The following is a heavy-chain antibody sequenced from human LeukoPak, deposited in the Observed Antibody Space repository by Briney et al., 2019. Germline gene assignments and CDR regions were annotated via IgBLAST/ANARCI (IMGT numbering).Heavy chain of an antibody. CDR3: AREYMDV. Sequence: GGSLRLSCAAAGFTFSDYGMNWVRQAPGKGLEWVSGISGSGISTYYADSVKGRFTISRDNSKNTLYLQMNSLRAEDTAVYYCAREYMDVWGKGTTVTISS. CDR1: GFTFSDYG. V-gene: IGHV3-23*01. J-gene: IGHJ6*03. CDR2: ISGSGIST.